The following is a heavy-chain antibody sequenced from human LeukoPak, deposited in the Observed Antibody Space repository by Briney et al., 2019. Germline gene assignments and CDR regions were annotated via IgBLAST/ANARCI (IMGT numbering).Heavy chain of an antibody. CDR3: ARHPYYDYVWGSYRPSDY. V-gene: IGHV4-39*01. J-gene: IGHJ4*02. CDR2: IYYNGST. D-gene: IGHD3-16*02. CDR1: GGSISTRSYY. Sequence: PSETLSLTCTVSGGSISTRSYYWGWVRQPPGKGLEWIGSIYYNGSTYYNPSLKSRVTISVDTSKNQFSLKLSSVTAADTAVYFCARHPYYDYVWGSYRPSDYWGQGTLVSVSS.